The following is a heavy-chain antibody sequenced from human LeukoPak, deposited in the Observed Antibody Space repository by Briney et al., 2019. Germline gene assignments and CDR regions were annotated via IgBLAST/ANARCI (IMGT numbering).Heavy chain of an antibody. Sequence: PSETLSLTCTVSGGSISTYYWNWIRQPPGKGLEWIGRIHYSGSTKYTPSLESRVTISLDTSKNQFSLYLNSVTAADTAVYYCARARYVNSFYAFDIWGQGTMVTVSS. J-gene: IGHJ3*02. CDR3: ARARYVNSFYAFDI. V-gene: IGHV4-59*08. D-gene: IGHD3-9*01. CDR1: GGSISTYY. CDR2: IHYSGST.